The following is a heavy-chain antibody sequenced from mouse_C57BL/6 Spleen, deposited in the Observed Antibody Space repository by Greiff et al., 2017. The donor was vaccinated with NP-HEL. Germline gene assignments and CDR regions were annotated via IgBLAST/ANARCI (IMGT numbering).Heavy chain of an antibody. CDR1: GFTFSDYY. Sequence: EVQLVESGGGLVQPGGSLKLSCAASGFTFSDYYMYWVRQTPEKRLEWVAYISNGGGSTYYPDTVKGRFTISRDNAKNTLYLQMSRLKSEDTAMYYCAAYGSSYGGAMDYWGQGTSVTVSS. J-gene: IGHJ4*01. CDR2: ISNGGGST. D-gene: IGHD1-1*01. CDR3: AAYGSSYGGAMDY. V-gene: IGHV5-12*01.